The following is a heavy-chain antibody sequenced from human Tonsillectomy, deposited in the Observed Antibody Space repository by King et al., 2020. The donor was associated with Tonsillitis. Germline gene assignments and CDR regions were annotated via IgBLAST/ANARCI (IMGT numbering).Heavy chain of an antibody. CDR3: AKDHLRGEYTGMDV. CDR1: GFTFDDYA. CDR2: INWDSSIT. V-gene: IGHV3-43D*03. D-gene: IGHD2/OR15-2a*01. J-gene: IGHJ6*02. Sequence: VQLVESGGVVVQPGGSLRLSCAASGFTFDDYAMHWVRQAPGKGLEWVSLINWDSSITYYADSVKGRFTISRDNSKNSLYLQMTSLTAEDTALYYCAKDHLRGEYTGMDVWGQGTTVTVSS.